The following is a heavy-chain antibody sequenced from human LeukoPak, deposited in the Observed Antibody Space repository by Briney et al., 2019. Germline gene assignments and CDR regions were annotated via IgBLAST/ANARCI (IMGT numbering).Heavy chain of an antibody. D-gene: IGHD4-17*01. CDR3: ARDPYGDYPDY. CDR1: GGSFSGYY. J-gene: IGHJ4*02. V-gene: IGHV4-34*09. CDR2: IYYSGST. Sequence: KPSETLSLTCAVYGGSFSGYYWSWIRQPPGKGLEWIGYIYYSGSTYYNPSLKSRVTISVDTSKNQFSLKLSSVTAADTAVYYCARDPYGDYPDYWGQGTLVTVSS.